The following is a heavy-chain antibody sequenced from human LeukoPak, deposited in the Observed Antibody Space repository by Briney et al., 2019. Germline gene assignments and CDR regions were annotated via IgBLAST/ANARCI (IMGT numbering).Heavy chain of an antibody. D-gene: IGHD3-9*01. CDR3: ATVLRYSYYYGMDV. J-gene: IGHJ6*02. CDR2: ISSSGSTI. Sequence: GGSLRLSCAASGCTFSSYEMNWVRQAPGKGLEWVSYISSSGSTIYYADSVKGRFTISRDNAKTSLYLQMNSLRAEDTAVYYCATVLRYSYYYGMDVWGQGATVTVSS. V-gene: IGHV3-48*03. CDR1: GCTFSSYE.